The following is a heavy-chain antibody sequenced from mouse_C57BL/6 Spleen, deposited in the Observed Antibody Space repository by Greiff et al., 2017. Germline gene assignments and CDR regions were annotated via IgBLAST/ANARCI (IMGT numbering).Heavy chain of an antibody. V-gene: IGHV3-6*01. CDR3: ARESKGLAY. CDR2: ISYDGGN. D-gene: IGHD2-5*01. CDR1: GYSITSGYY. J-gene: IGHJ3*01. Sequence: EVKLLESGPGLVKPSPSLSLTCSVTGYSITSGYYWNWIRQFPGNKLEWMGYISYDGGNNYNPALKNRISITRDTAKNQFFLKLNSVTTEDTATYYCARESKGLAYWGQGTLVTVSA.